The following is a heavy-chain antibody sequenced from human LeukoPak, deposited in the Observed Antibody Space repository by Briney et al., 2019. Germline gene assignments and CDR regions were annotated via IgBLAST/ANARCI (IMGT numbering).Heavy chain of an antibody. D-gene: IGHD3-22*01. CDR1: GFTVNSNY. CDR2: VSGNSGSK. CDR3: AKDPRDDSNGYQYIGCFDY. V-gene: IGHV3-23*01. Sequence: GGSLRLSCVASGFTVNSNYMSWVRQAPGKGLEWVSTVSGNSGSKYYADSVKGRFTISRDNSKNTLYLQMNSLRAEDTAVYYCAKDPRDDSNGYQYIGCFDYWGQGTLVTVSS. J-gene: IGHJ4*02.